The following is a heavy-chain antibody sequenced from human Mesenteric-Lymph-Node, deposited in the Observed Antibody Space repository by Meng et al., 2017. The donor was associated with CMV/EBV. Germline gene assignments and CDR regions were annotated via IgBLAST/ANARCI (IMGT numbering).Heavy chain of an antibody. CDR1: GGSFSGYY. Sequence: GSLRLSCAVYGGSFSGYYWSWIRQPPGKGLEWIGEINHSGSTNYNPSLKSRVTISVDTSKNQFSLKLSSVTAADTAVYYCARHVNAEDSSRPFDYWGQGTLVTVSS. V-gene: IGHV4-34*01. D-gene: IGHD6-13*01. J-gene: IGHJ4*02. CDR2: INHSGST. CDR3: ARHVNAEDSSRPFDY.